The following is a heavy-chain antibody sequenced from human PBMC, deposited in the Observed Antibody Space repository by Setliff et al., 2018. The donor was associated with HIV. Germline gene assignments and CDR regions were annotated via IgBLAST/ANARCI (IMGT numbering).Heavy chain of an antibody. Sequence: SETLSLTCTVSGAYISSYYWSWIRQPPGKGLEWIGDIYYSGSTNYNPSLKSRVTISVDTSKNQFSLKLKSATAADTAVYYCARPSNYGSGSYGAFDIWGQGTMVTVSS. V-gene: IGHV4-59*08. CDR2: IYYSGST. J-gene: IGHJ3*02. CDR1: GAYISSYY. CDR3: ARPSNYGSGSYGAFDI. D-gene: IGHD3-10*01.